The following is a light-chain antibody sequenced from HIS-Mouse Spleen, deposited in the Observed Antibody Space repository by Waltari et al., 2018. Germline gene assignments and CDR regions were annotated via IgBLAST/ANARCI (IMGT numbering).Light chain of an antibody. CDR2: EVS. Sequence: QSALTQPPSASGSPGQSVTISCTGTRSDVGGYNYVSWYQQHPGKAPKLMLYEVSKRPSGVPDRFSGSKSGNTASLTVSGLQAEDEADYYCSSYAGSNNFNVVFGGGTKLTVL. J-gene: IGLJ2*01. CDR3: SSYAGSNNFNVV. CDR1: RSDVGGYNY. V-gene: IGLV2-8*01.